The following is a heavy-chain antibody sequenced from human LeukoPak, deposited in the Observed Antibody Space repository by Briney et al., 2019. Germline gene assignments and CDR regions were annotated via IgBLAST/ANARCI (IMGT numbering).Heavy chain of an antibody. CDR2: ISGSGGST. V-gene: IGHV3-23*01. D-gene: IGHD3-22*01. Sequence: GGSLRLSCAASGFTFSSYAMSWVRQAPGKGLEWVSAISGSGGSTYYADSVKGRFTISRDNSKNTLYLQMNSLRAEDTAVYYCATNPSSYYDSSGVYWGQGTLVTVSS. CDR3: ATNPSSYYDSSGVY. CDR1: GFTFSSYA. J-gene: IGHJ4*02.